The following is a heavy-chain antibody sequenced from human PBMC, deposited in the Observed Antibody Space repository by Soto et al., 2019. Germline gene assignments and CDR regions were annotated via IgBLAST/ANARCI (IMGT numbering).Heavy chain of an antibody. V-gene: IGHV1-18*01. Sequence: ASVKVSCKASGYTFTDYGITWVRQAPGQGLEWMGWISAYTGNTNYAQKVQGRVTMSTDTSTSTAYLELRSLRSDDTAVYYCARGPESRSTAYFDYWGQGTLVTVSS. CDR3: ARGPESRSTAYFDY. CDR2: ISAYTGNT. D-gene: IGHD1-26*01. CDR1: GYTFTDYG. J-gene: IGHJ4*02.